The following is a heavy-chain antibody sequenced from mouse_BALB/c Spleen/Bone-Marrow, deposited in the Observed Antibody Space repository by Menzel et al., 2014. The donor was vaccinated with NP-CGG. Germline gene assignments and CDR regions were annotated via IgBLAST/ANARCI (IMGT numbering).Heavy chain of an antibody. CDR3: ARDYGSSYYAMDY. J-gene: IGHJ4*01. D-gene: IGHD1-1*01. Sequence: VQGVESGPGLVAPSQSLPITCTVSGFSLTSYGVHWVRQPPGKGLEWLGVIWAGGSTNYNSALMSRLSISKDNSKSQVFLKMNSLQTDDTAMYYCARDYGSSYYAMDYWGQGTSVTVSS. V-gene: IGHV2-9*02. CDR2: IWAGGST. CDR1: GFSLTSYG.